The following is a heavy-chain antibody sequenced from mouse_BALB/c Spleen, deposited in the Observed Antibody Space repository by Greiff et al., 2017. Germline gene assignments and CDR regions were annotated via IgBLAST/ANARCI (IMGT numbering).Heavy chain of an antibody. CDR3: ARRGYYRYYYYAMDY. Sequence: EVMLVESGGGLVQPGGSLNLSCAASGFDFSRYWMSWARQAPGKGQEWIGEINPGSSTINYTPSLKDKFIISRDNAKNTLYLQMSKVRSEDTALYYCARRGYYRYYYYAMDYWGQGTSVTVSS. J-gene: IGHJ4*01. V-gene: IGHV4-2*02. CDR1: GFDFSRYW. D-gene: IGHD2-14*01. CDR2: INPGSSTI.